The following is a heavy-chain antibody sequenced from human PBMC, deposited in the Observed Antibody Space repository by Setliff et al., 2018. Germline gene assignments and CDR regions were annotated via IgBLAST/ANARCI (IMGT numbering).Heavy chain of an antibody. D-gene: IGHD6-19*01. J-gene: IGHJ4*02. CDR2: IYHSRST. Sequence: SETLSLTCAVSGYSISSGYYWGWIRQPPGKGLEWIGSIYHSRSTYYNPSLKSRVTISVDTSKNQFSLKLSSVTAADTAVYYCARHRSGPLDYWGQGTLVTVSS. CDR1: GYSISSGYY. V-gene: IGHV4-38-2*01. CDR3: ARHRSGPLDY.